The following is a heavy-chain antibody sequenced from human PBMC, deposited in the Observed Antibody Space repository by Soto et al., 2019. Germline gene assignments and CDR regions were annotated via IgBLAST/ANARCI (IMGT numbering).Heavy chain of an antibody. CDR1: GYTFINYD. CDR2: ISPYNGNT. D-gene: IGHD3-9*01. V-gene: IGHV1-18*01. CDR3: ARDRSYFDILPGRFDY. Sequence: QVQLVQSGAEVKKPGASVKVSCKASGYTFINYDISWVRQAPGQGLEWMGWISPYNGNTNYAQKLQGRVTMTTDTSTSTAYMELRSLRSDDTAVYYCARDRSYFDILPGRFDYWGQGTLVTVSS. J-gene: IGHJ4*02.